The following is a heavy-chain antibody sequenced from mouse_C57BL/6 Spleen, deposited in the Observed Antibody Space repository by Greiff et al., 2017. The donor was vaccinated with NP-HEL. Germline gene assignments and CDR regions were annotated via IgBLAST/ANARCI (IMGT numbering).Heavy chain of an antibody. D-gene: IGHD2-5*01. CDR1: GFTFSSYT. J-gene: IGHJ1*03. V-gene: IGHV5-9*01. CDR2: ISGGGGNT. Sequence: EVHLVESGGGLVKPGGSLKLSCAASGFTFSSYTMSWVRQTPEKRLEWVANISGGGGNTYYPDSVKGRFTISRDNAKNTLYLQMSSLRSEDTALYYCARHHYSNYGYFDVWGTGTTVTVSS. CDR3: ARHHYSNYGYFDV.